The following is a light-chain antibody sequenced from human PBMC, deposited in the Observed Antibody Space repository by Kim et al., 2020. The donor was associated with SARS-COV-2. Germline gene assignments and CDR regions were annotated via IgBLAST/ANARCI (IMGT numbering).Light chain of an antibody. CDR3: QQRSNWLLT. J-gene: IGKJ4*01. CDR2: DAS. Sequence: EIVLTQSPATLSLSPGERATISCRASQSVSSYLAWYQQKPGQAPRLLIYDASNRATGIPARFSGSGSGTDFTLTISSLEPEDFAVYYCQQRSNWLLTFGGGTKVYIK. CDR1: QSVSSY. V-gene: IGKV3-11*01.